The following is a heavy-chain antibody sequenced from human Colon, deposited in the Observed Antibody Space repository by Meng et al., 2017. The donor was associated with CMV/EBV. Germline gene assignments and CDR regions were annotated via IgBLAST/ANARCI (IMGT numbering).Heavy chain of an antibody. CDR3: ARGKSGYNQA. Sequence: ESLKISCTVSGGSISSYYWSWIRQPPGKGLEWIGYIYYSGSTNYNPSLKSRVTISVDTSKNQFSLKLSSVTAADTAVYYCARGKSGYNQAWGQGTLVTVSS. D-gene: IGHD5-24*01. V-gene: IGHV4-59*01. CDR1: GGSISSYY. CDR2: IYYSGST. J-gene: IGHJ5*02.